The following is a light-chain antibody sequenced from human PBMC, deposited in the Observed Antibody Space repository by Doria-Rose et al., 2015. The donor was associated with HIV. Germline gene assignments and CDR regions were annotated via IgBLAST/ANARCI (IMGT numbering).Light chain of an antibody. CDR3: HQYGTSWT. CDR2: DGS. V-gene: IGKV3-20*01. J-gene: IGKJ1*01. Sequence: TQSPGTLSLSPGERATLSCRASQSSSSTYLAWYQQKPVQAPSLLIYDGSTRATGIPDRFSASGSGTDFTLTINRLEPEDFALYYCHQYGTSWTFGQGTKVEI. CDR1: QSSSSTY.